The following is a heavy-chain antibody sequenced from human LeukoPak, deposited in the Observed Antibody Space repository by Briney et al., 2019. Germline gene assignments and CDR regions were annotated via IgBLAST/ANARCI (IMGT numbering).Heavy chain of an antibody. CDR3: ARASGSYYENHFDY. D-gene: IGHD3-10*01. CDR1: GFRFSTYA. J-gene: IGHJ4*02. V-gene: IGHV3-23*01. CDR2: IGDGGGAT. Sequence: GGSLRLSCAASGFRFSTYALSWVRQAPGKGLEWVSSIGDGGGATYYGESVKGRFTISRDNAKNSLYLQMNSLRAEDTAVYYCARASGSYYENHFDYWGQGTLVTVSS.